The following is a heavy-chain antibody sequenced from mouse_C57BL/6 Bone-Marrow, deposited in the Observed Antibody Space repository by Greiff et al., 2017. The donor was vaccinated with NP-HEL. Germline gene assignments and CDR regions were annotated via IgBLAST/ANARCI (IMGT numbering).Heavy chain of an antibody. CDR2: ISSGGSYT. Sequence: ELQLVESGGDLVKPGGSLKLSCAASGFTFSSYGMSWVRQPPDKRLEWVATISSGGSYTYYPDSVKGRFTISRDNAKNTLYLQMSSLKSEDTAMYYCASPYDYDVAWFAYWGQGTLVTVSA. V-gene: IGHV5-6*01. CDR1: GFTFSSYG. J-gene: IGHJ3*01. CDR3: ASPYDYDVAWFAY. D-gene: IGHD2-4*01.